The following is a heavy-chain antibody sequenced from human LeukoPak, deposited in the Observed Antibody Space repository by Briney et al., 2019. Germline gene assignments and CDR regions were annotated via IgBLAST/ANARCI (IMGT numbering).Heavy chain of an antibody. CDR1: GFTFSNAW. J-gene: IGHJ4*02. CDR2: ISSGGTT. Sequence: GGSLRLSCAASGFTFSNAWMSWVRQAPGKGLEWVSLISSGGTTYSADSVKGRFTISRDNSKNTLYLQMNSLRGEDTAVYYCARVRSDNNGWYNIDYWGQGALITVSS. V-gene: IGHV3-53*01. D-gene: IGHD6-19*01. CDR3: ARVRSDNNGWYNIDY.